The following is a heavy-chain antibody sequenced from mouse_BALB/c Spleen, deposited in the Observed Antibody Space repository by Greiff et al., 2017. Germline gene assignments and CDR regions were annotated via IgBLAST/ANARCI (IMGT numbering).Heavy chain of an antibody. D-gene: IGHD1-2*01. V-gene: IGHV5-12-1*01. Sequence: EVQLVESGGGLVKPGGSLKLSCAASGFAFSSYDMSWVRQTPEKRLEWVAYISSGGGSTYYPDTVKGRFTISRDNAKNTLYLQMSSLKSEDTAMYYCARQGILRPYYAMDYWGQGTSVTVSS. CDR1: GFAFSSYD. CDR2: ISSGGGST. J-gene: IGHJ4*01. CDR3: ARQGILRPYYAMDY.